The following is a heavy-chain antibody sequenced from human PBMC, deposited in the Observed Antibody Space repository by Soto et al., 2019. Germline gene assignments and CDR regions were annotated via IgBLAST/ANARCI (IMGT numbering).Heavy chain of an antibody. CDR3: ARDVYDFRYFDY. J-gene: IGHJ4*02. CDR2: ISASSSTV. Sequence: GGSLRLSCAASGFTFSRYSMNWVRQAPGKGLEWLSYISASSSTVYYADSVKGRFTISRDSAKNSLYLQMNSLRAEDTAVYYCARDVYDFRYFDYWGQGTLVTVSS. V-gene: IGHV3-48*01. D-gene: IGHD3-3*01. CDR1: GFTFSRYS.